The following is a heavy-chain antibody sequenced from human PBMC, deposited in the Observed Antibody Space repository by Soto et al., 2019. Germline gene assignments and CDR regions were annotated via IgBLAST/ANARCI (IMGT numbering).Heavy chain of an antibody. CDR2: ISASVTSQ. D-gene: IGHD4-4*01. V-gene: IGHV3-23*01. J-gene: IGHJ4*02. Sequence: GGSLRLSCAASGFAFDSYAMNWVRQAPGKGLEWIATISASVTSQYYADSVKGRFTISRDISRNTVFLQMDSLRAEDTAVYYCAKDRQYPRDYFHYWGQGTLVTVSS. CDR1: GFAFDSYA. CDR3: AKDRQYPRDYFHY.